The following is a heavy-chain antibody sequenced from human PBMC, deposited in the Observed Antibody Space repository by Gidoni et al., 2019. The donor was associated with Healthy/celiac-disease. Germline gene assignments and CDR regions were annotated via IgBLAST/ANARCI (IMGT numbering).Heavy chain of an antibody. CDR3: ARAAGVAGYYYYYYMDV. V-gene: IGHV1-2*04. J-gene: IGHJ6*03. Sequence: QLQLVQSGSEVTKPGASVMVSCSAFGYTFTGYYMHWVRQASGQGLEWMGRVNPNSGGRNYEHKLQGWVTMTRDTSISTAYMELRRLRLDDTAVYYCARAAGVAGYYYYYYMDVWGKGTTVTVSS. CDR2: VNPNSGGR. CDR1: GYTFTGYY. D-gene: IGHD6-19*01.